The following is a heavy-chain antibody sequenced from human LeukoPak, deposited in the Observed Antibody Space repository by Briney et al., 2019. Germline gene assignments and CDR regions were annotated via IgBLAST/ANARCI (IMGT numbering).Heavy chain of an antibody. V-gene: IGHV4-34*01. Sequence: PSETLSLTCAVYGGSFSGYYWSWIRQPPGKGLEWIGEINHSGSTNYNPSLKSRVTISVDTSKNQFSLKLSSVTAADTAVYYCARRGPAVADYWGQGTLVTVSS. J-gene: IGHJ4*02. CDR1: GGSFSGYY. D-gene: IGHD6-19*01. CDR2: INHSGST. CDR3: ARRGPAVADY.